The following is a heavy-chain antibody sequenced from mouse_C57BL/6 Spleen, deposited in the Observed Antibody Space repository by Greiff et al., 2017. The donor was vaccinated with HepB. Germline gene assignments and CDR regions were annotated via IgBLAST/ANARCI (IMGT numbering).Heavy chain of an antibody. CDR1: GYTFTSYW. J-gene: IGHJ4*01. CDR3: ARALLTGTGDAMDY. D-gene: IGHD4-1*01. Sequence: QVQLQQPGAELVKPGASVKMSCKASGYTFTSYWITWVKQRPGQGLEWIGDIYPGSGSTNYNEKFKSKATLTVDTSSSTAYMQLSSLTSEDSAVYYCARALLTGTGDAMDYWGQGTSVTVSS. CDR2: IYPGSGST. V-gene: IGHV1-55*01.